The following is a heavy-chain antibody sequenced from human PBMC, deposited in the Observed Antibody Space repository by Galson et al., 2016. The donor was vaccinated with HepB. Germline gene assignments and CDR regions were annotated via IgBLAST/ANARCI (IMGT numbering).Heavy chain of an antibody. Sequence: QSGAEVKKPGESLKISCKGSGYIFTNYWIAWVRQMPGYGLEWMGIIYPGDSDTRYSPSFQGQVTIPADKSVSTAYLQWSSLRASDTAMYYCARPRLYLYDSFDVWGQGTVVTVS. CDR1: GYIFTNYW. CDR3: ARPRLYLYDSFDV. V-gene: IGHV5-51*01. CDR2: IYPGDSDT. D-gene: IGHD2-2*01. J-gene: IGHJ3*01.